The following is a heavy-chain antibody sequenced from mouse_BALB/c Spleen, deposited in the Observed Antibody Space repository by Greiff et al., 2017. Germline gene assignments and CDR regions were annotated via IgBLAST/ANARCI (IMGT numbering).Heavy chain of an antibody. CDR2: ISSGSSTI. Sequence: VQLQQSGGGLVQPGGSRKLSCAASGFTFSSFGMHWVRQAPEKGLEWVAYISSGSSTIYYADTVKGRFTISRDNPKNTLFLQMTSLRSEDTAMYYCARSGLRPSMDYWGQGTSVTVSS. CDR3: ARSGLRPSMDY. D-gene: IGHD1-2*01. CDR1: GFTFSSFG. V-gene: IGHV5-17*02. J-gene: IGHJ4*01.